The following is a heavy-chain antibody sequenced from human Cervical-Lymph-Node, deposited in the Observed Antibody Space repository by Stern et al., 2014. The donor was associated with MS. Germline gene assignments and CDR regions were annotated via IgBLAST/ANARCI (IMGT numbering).Heavy chain of an antibody. J-gene: IGHJ4*02. CDR3: TKDTYGPEDY. D-gene: IGHD3-10*01. CDR2: SDPGGTTK. CDR1: GFTFRDYW. V-gene: IGHV3-74*03. Sequence: EVQLVESGGDLVQPGGSLRLSCVASGFTFRDYWMHWVRHGPGKGLVGVIRSDPGGTTKTHADHGKGRFTIARDNGKNTLYLQMNSLRVEDTAVYDCTKDTYGPEDYWGQGTSVTVSS.